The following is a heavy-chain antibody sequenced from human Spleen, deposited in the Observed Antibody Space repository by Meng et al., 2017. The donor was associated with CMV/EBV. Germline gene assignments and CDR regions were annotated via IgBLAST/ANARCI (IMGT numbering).Heavy chain of an antibody. V-gene: IGHV1-3*04. J-gene: IGHJ4*01. CDR1: GYRFTNLP. CDR2: IDTGNSHT. Sequence: CKASGYRFTNLPMQWVRQAPGQGLGWMGWIDTGNSHTKNSQRFQGRVTITRDTSADIAYMELSSLRSEDTAVYYCARALTSYYNFFYWGHGTLVTVSS. D-gene: IGHD3-3*01. CDR3: ARALTSYYNFFY.